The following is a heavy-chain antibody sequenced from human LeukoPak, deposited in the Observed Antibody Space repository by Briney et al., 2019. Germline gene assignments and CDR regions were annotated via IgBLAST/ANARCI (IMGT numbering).Heavy chain of an antibody. CDR2: ISGSGGST. CDR1: GFSFSSYA. D-gene: IGHD6-6*01. CDR3: AKSRAIAARPLLDY. Sequence: PGGSLRLSCAASGFSFSSYAMSWVRQAPGKGLEWVSAISGSGGSTYYADSVKGRFTISRDNSKNTLYLQMNSLRAEDTAVYYCAKSRAIAARPLLDYWGQGTLVTVSS. V-gene: IGHV3-23*01. J-gene: IGHJ4*02.